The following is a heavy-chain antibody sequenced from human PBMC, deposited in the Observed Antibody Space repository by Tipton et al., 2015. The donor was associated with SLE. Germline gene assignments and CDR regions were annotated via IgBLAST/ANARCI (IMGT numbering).Heavy chain of an antibody. CDR3: ARDLYDGNIYSSQPDALDL. CDR1: GFTFNLYH. CDR2: ISRAGGPT. D-gene: IGHD3-22*01. Sequence: SLRLSCVASGFTFNLYHMNWVRQAPGKGLEWLSFISRAGGPTYYADSVKGRFTISRDDARNSLFLQMTSLRADDTAVYFCARDLYDGNIYSSQPDALDLWGQGTMVTVSS. V-gene: IGHV3-48*01. J-gene: IGHJ3*01.